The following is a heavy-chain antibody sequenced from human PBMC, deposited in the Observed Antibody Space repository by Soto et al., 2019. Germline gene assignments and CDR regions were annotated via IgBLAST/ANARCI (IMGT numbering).Heavy chain of an antibody. Sequence: AETLSLACSVYCGSFSGYYWSFIRHPPGKGLEWIGEINHSGSTNYNPSLKSRVTISVDTSKNQFSLKLSSVTAADTAVYYCARGSWTYYYGSGSSLNFDYWGQGTLVTVPQ. CDR2: INHSGST. V-gene: IGHV4-34*01. CDR3: ARGSWTYYYGSGSSLNFDY. D-gene: IGHD3-10*01. CDR1: CGSFSGYY. J-gene: IGHJ4*02.